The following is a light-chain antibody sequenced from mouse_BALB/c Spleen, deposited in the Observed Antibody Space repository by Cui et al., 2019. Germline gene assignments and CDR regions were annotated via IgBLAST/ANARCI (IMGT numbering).Light chain of an antibody. J-gene: IGKJ1*01. CDR3: HQGQSYPRT. V-gene: IGKV11-125*01. Sequence: KMKQSPSSPSACLGDKITITCHANQNINVRLSWYQQKPGNIPKLLIYKASNLHTGVPSRFSGSGSGTYFTLTISSLQPEDIATYYCHQGQSYPRTFGGGTKLEIK. CDR1: QNINVR. CDR2: KAS.